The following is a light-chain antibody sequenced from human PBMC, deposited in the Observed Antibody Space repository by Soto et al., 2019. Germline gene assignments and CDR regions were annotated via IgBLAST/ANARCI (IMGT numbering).Light chain of an antibody. CDR2: DVT. CDR3: SSYTSSSTPLV. J-gene: IGLJ3*02. CDR1: SSDVGGYNY. V-gene: IGLV2-14*01. Sequence: QSALTQPASVSGSPGQSITISCTGTSSDVGGYNYVSWYQQHPGKAPKHMIYDVTNRPSGVSNRFSGSKSGNTASLTISGLQAEDEADYYCSSYTSSSTPLVFGGGTQLTVL.